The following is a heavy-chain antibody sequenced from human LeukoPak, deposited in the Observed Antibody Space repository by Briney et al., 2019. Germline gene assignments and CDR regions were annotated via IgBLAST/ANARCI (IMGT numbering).Heavy chain of an antibody. CDR3: ARDQSRSDYYDSSGIDY. CDR2: INPNSGGT. Sequence: ASVKVSCKASGYTFTSYGISWVRQAPGQGLEWMGWINPNSGGTNYAQKFQGRVTMTRDTSISTAYMELSRLRSDDTAVYYCARDQSRSDYYDSSGIDYWGQGTLVTVSS. V-gene: IGHV1-2*02. CDR1: GYTFTSYG. J-gene: IGHJ4*02. D-gene: IGHD3-22*01.